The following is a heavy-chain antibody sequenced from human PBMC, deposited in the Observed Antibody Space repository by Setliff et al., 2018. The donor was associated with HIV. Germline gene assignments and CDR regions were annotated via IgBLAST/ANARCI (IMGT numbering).Heavy chain of an antibody. V-gene: IGHV3-30*04. CDR1: GFAFGTYT. CDR3: ARQAYSINMVRGVISPRFYYYMDV. D-gene: IGHD3-10*01. J-gene: IGHJ6*03. CDR2: ISYDGSDK. Sequence: HPGGSLRLSCVASGFAFGTYTMHWVRHVPGKGLQWVATISYDGSDKYYADSVKGRFTISRDNSRNTLYLQMNSLTTEDTALYYCARQAYSINMVRGVISPRFYYYMDVWGKGTTVTVSS.